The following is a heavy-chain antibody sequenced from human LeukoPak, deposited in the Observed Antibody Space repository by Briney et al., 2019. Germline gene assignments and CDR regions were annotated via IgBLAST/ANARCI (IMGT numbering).Heavy chain of an antibody. CDR2: IFHSGST. V-gene: IGHV4-59*04. J-gene: IGHJ6*02. D-gene: IGHD3-10*01. CDR1: GGSISSYY. Sequence: SETLSLTCTVSGGSISSYYWSWIRQPPGKGLEWIGTIFHSGSTYYNPSLQSRVTMSVDTSKKQFSLKLSSVTAADTAVYYCARDKAGTMVRGVINGMDVWGQGTTVTVSS. CDR3: ARDKAGTMVRGVINGMDV.